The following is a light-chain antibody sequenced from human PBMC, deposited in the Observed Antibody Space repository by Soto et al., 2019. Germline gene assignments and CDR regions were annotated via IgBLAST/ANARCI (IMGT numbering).Light chain of an antibody. CDR3: QQRSNWP. CDR1: QSVSSY. CDR2: DAS. V-gene: IGKV3-11*01. Sequence: EIVLTQSPATLSLSPGERATLSCRASQSVSSYLAWYQQKPGQAPRLLIYDASNRATGIPARFSGSGSGTDFTLTISSREPEDFAVYYCRQQRSNWPFGPGTKVDIK. J-gene: IGKJ3*01.